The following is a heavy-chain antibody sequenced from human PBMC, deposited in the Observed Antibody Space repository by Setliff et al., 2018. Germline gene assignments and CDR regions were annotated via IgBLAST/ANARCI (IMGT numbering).Heavy chain of an antibody. D-gene: IGHD3-3*01. V-gene: IGHV4-34*01. J-gene: IGHJ5*02. Sequence: SETLSLTCAVYGGSFSGYHWSWIRQPPGKGLEWIGEINHSGSTNYNPSLKSRVTISVDTSKNQLSLKLSSVTAADTAVYYCARVGHSTYYNFWSGPRGYNWFDPWGQGTLVTVSS. CDR2: INHSGST. CDR1: GGSFSGYH. CDR3: ARVGHSTYYNFWSGPRGYNWFDP.